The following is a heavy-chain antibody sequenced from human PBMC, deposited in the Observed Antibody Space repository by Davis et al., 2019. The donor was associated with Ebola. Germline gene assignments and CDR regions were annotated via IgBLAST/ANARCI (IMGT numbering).Heavy chain of an antibody. V-gene: IGHV3-30-3*01. CDR3: AKDPSRGWYFDY. J-gene: IGHJ4*02. CDR1: GFTFSSYA. Sequence: PGGSLRLSCAASGFTFSSYAMHWVRQAPGKGLEWVAVISYDGSNKYYADSVKGQFTISRDNAKNSLYLQMNSLRAEDTAVYYCAKDPSRGWYFDYWGQGTLVTVSS. D-gene: IGHD2-15*01. CDR2: ISYDGSNK.